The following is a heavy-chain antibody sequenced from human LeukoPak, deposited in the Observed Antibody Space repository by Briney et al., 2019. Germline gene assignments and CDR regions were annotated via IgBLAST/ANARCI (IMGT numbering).Heavy chain of an antibody. Sequence: GGSLRLSCAASGFTFSSYAMSWVRQAPGKGLEWISAISGSGGSTYYADSVKGRFTISRDSSKNTLYLQMNSLRAEDTAVYYCAKPPPYYYDSSGSWGQGTLVTVSS. CDR3: AKPPPYYYDSSGS. D-gene: IGHD3-22*01. J-gene: IGHJ4*02. CDR1: GFTFSSYA. V-gene: IGHV3-23*01. CDR2: ISGSGGST.